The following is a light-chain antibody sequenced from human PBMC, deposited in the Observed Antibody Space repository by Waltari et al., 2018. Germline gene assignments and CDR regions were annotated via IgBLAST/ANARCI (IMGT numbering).Light chain of an antibody. CDR3: CSYTSIGTYI. Sequence: QSALAQPASVSGSPGRSITISCTGTSSDVGGHNPVSWNQQHPGKAPSTMIYDVNNPPARVSSRFYGSESSNTTSLTIAGLQAEDEADYYCCSYTSIGTYIFGTGTKVTVL. J-gene: IGLJ1*01. CDR2: DVN. V-gene: IGLV2-14*01. CDR1: SSDVGGHNP.